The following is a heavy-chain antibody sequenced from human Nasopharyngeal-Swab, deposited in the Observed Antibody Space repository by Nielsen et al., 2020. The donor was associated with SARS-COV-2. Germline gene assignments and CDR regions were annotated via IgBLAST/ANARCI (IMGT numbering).Heavy chain of an antibody. CDR1: GASFRGYY. CDR3: ARGSLGSFSTVTRIYGMDV. V-gene: IGHV4-34*01. D-gene: IGHD4-17*01. CDR2: INHSGST. Sequence: SETLSLTGAAYGASFRGYYWSWIRQPPGKGLEWIGEINHSGSTNYNPSLKSRVTISVDTSKNQFSLKLSSVTAADTAVYYCARGSLGSFSTVTRIYGMDVWGQGTTVTVSS. J-gene: IGHJ6*02.